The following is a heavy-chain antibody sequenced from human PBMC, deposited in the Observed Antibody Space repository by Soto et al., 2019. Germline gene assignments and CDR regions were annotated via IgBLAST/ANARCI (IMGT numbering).Heavy chain of an antibody. V-gene: IGHV4-59*01. CDR1: GGSISSYY. J-gene: IGHJ4*02. D-gene: IGHD4-17*01. Sequence: PSETLSLTCTVSGGSISSYYWSWIRQPPGKGLEWIGYIYYSGSTNYNPSLKSRVTISVDTSKNQFSLKLSSVTAADTAVYYCARGGLGYGDYVDWGQGTLVTVSS. CDR2: IYYSGST. CDR3: ARGGLGYGDYVD.